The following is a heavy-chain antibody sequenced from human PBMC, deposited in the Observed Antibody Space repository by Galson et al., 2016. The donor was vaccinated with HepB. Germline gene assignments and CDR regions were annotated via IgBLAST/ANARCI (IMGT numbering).Heavy chain of an antibody. D-gene: IGHD3-10*01. CDR1: GGSISSTSYY. V-gene: IGHV4-39*01. CDR3: ARQGITMVRGAFDS. J-gene: IGHJ4*02. CDR2: IYYSGST. Sequence: SETLSLTCTVSGGSISSTSYYWGWIRQPPGKGLEWIGSIYYSGSTFYNPSLKSRVTISVDTSTNQFSLKMSSVTAADTAIYSCARQGITMVRGAFDSWGQGTLVTVSS.